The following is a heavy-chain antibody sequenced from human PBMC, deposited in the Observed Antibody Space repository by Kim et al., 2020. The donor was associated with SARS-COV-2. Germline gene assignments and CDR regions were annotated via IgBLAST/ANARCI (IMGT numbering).Heavy chain of an antibody. J-gene: IGHJ4*02. D-gene: IGHD6-13*01. V-gene: IGHV1-2*02. CDR3: ARETQQLGLDY. Sequence: TNNAQKFQGRVTMTRDTSISTAYMELSSLGSDDTAVYYCARETQQLGLDYWGQGSLVTVSS. CDR2: T.